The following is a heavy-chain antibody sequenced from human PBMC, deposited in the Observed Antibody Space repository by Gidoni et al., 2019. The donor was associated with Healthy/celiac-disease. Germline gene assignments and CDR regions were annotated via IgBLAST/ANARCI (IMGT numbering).Heavy chain of an antibody. D-gene: IGHD5-18*01. V-gene: IGHV3-33*01. CDR2: IWYDGSNK. J-gene: IGHJ4*02. CDR3: ARRGYSSGYTFFDY. Sequence: QVQLVASAGGGVQPGRSRRLSCAAAGFTFSSYGMHWVRQAPGKGLEWVAVIWYDGSNKYYADSVKCRFTISRDNSKNTLYLQMNSLRAEDTAVYYCARRGYSSGYTFFDYWGQGTLVTVSS. CDR1: GFTFSSYG.